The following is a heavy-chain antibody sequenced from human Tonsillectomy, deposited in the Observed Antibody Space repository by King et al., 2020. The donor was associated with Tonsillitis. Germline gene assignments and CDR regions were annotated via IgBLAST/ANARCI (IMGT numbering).Heavy chain of an antibody. CDR1: GYSFSTYW. Sequence: QLVQSGAEVKKPGESLKISCKSSGYSFSTYWIAWVRQMPGKGLEWVGIIYPGDSDTRYSPSFQGRVTVSADKSISTAYLQWSSLKASDSAMYYCARLPTGGYYYMDAWGKGTTVTVSS. D-gene: IGHD3-16*01. V-gene: IGHV5-51*01. CDR2: IYPGDSDT. J-gene: IGHJ6*03. CDR3: ARLPTGGYYYMDA.